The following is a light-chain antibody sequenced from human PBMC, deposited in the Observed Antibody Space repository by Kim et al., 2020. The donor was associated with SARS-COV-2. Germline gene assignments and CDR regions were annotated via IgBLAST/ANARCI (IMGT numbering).Light chain of an antibody. CDR2: GSS. J-gene: IGKJ2*01. CDR3: QQYNNWPPRT. V-gene: IGKV3-15*01. CDR1: QCFRYY. Sequence: VCPGDRAPLPFRSSQCFRYYLPVSQQKPSQATRFLIYGSSTRTTGIAAWFSGSGSETEFTLTISTLQSEYLGLYYYQQYNNWPPRTYGQGTEVGIK.